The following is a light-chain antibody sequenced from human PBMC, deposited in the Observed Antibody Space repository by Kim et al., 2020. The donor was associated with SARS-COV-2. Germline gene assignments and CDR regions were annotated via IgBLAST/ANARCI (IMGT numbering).Light chain of an antibody. J-gene: IGKJ4*01. Sequence: ENVLTKSPGTLSLSPGERATLSGRASQSISNSHLAWYQQKPGQAPRLLIYGASSRATGIPDRFSGSGSGTDFTLTISRLEPEDFALYYCQQYGSSPLTFGGGTKVEIK. CDR1: QSISNSH. CDR3: QQYGSSPLT. CDR2: GAS. V-gene: IGKV3-20*01.